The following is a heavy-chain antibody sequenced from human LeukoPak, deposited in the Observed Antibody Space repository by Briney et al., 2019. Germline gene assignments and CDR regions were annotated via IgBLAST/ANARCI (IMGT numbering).Heavy chain of an antibody. V-gene: IGHV4-59*08. CDR3: ARRVAVAGPLDY. CDR1: GGYISSYY. Sequence: PSETLSLTCTVSGGYISSYYWSWIRQPPGKGLEWIGYIYYTGSTNYNPSLKSRVTISVDTSKNQFSLKLSSVTAADTAVYYCARRVAVAGPLDYWGQGTLVPVSS. J-gene: IGHJ4*02. D-gene: IGHD6-19*01. CDR2: IYYTGST.